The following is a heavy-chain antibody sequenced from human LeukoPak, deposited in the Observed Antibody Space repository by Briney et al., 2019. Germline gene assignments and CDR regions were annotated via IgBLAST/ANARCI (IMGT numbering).Heavy chain of an antibody. Sequence: SETLSLTCTVSGYSISSGYYWGWIRQPPGKGLEWIGSIYHSGSTYYNPSLKSRVTISVDTSKNQFSLKLSSVTAADTAVYYCARRFPDTAIDYWGQGTLVTVSS. CDR2: IYHSGST. J-gene: IGHJ4*02. D-gene: IGHD5-18*01. CDR1: GYSISSGYY. CDR3: ARRFPDTAIDY. V-gene: IGHV4-38-2*02.